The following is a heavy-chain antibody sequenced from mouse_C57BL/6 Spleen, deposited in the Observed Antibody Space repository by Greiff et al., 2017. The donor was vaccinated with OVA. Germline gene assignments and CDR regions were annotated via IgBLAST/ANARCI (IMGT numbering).Heavy chain of an antibody. V-gene: IGHV5-9-1*02. CDR2: ISSGGDYI. CDR1: GFTFSSYA. J-gene: IGHJ3*01. D-gene: IGHD1-1*01. CDR3: TRDSGYYGSSYWFAY. Sequence: DVMLVESGEGLVKPGGSLKLSCAASGFTFSSYAMSWVRQTPEKRLEWVAYISSGGDYIYYADTVKGRFTISRDNARNTLYLQMSSLKSEDTAMYYCTRDSGYYGSSYWFAYWGQGTLVTVSA.